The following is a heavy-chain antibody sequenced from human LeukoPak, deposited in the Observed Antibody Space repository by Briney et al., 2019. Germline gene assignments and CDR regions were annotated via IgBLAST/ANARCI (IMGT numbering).Heavy chain of an antibody. CDR3: ARLNSRTWYFDY. CDR2: IHYSGSA. Sequence: SETLSLTCTVSGASISTYYWSWIRQPPGKGLEWIGYIHYSGSAKYSPSYNPSLKSRVTISVDTSKNQFSLKLSSVTAADTAVYYCARLNSRTWYFDYCGQGTLVTVSS. V-gene: IGHV4-59*08. J-gene: IGHJ4*02. CDR1: GASISTYY. D-gene: IGHD2-2*01.